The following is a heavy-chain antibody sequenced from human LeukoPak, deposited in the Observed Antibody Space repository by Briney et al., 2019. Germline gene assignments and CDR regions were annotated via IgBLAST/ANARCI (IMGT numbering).Heavy chain of an antibody. V-gene: IGHV3-21*01. CDR2: ISSSSSYI. Sequence: GGSLRLSCAASGFTFSSYSMNWVREAPGKGLEWVSSISSSSSYIYYADSVKGRFTISRDNAKNSLYLQMNSLRAADTAVHYCASSIAAAGSGAFDIWGQGTMVTVSS. CDR3: ASSIAAAGSGAFDI. J-gene: IGHJ3*02. CDR1: GFTFSSYS. D-gene: IGHD6-13*01.